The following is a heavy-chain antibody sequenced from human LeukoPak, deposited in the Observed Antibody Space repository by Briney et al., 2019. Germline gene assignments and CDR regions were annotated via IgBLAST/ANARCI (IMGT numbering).Heavy chain of an antibody. V-gene: IGHV1-8*01. CDR2: MNPNSGNT. J-gene: IGHJ6*02. CDR3: AKRSHMITFWGVIPKMDTRGYYYGMDF. D-gene: IGHD3-16*02. CDR1: GYTFTSYD. Sequence: ASVKVSCKASGYTFTSYDINWVRQATGQGLEWMGWMNPNSGNTGYAQKFQGRVTMTRNTSISTAYMELSSLRSEDTAVYYCAKRSHMITFWGVIPKMDTRGYYYGMDFWGQGTTVTVSS.